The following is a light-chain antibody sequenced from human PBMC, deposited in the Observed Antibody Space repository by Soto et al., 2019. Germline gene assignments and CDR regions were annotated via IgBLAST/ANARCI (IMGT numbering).Light chain of an antibody. CDR2: AAS. V-gene: IGKV1-39*01. CDR1: QIIDNF. Sequence: ILMTQFPSSLSASVGDRVTITCRASQIIDNFLNRYQLVPGRAPKLLIFAASNLQSGVPSRFSGSGSGTDFTLTISSLQPEDIATYYCQQTYSTLFTFGQGTRLDIK. J-gene: IGKJ5*01. CDR3: QQTYSTLFT.